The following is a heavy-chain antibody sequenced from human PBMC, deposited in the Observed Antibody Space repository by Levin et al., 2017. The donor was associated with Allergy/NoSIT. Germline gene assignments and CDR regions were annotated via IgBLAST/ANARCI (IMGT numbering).Heavy chain of an antibody. Sequence: GGSLRLSCAASGFTFSSYGMHWVRQAPGKGLEWVAVISYDGSNKYYADSVKGRFTISRDNSKNTLDLQMNSLRAEDTAVYYCAKTMVRYYHYGMDVWGQGTTVTVSS. J-gene: IGHJ6*02. V-gene: IGHV3-30*18. CDR1: GFTFSSYG. CDR3: AKTMVRYYHYGMDV. D-gene: IGHD3-10*01. CDR2: ISYDGSNK.